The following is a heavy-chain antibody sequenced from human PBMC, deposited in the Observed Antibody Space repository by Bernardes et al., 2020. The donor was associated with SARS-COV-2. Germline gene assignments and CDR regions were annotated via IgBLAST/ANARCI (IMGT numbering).Heavy chain of an antibody. V-gene: IGHV3-15*07. CDR3: TTGAEIYYDSSGFSYYFAF. Sequence: AGSLRLSCAASGFTFSNAWMNWVRQAPGKGLEWVGHIKRKTDGGTTDYASPVKGRVTISGEYSKNTMYLQMNSLKTDDTAVYYCTTGAEIYYDSSGFSYYFAFWGQGTLVTDSS. D-gene: IGHD3-22*01. J-gene: IGHJ4*02. CDR2: IKRKTDGGTT. CDR1: GFTFSNAW.